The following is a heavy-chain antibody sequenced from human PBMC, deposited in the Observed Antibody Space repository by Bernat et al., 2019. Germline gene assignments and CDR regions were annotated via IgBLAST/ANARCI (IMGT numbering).Heavy chain of an antibody. J-gene: IGHJ4*02. CDR2: ISSSSSYI. CDR3: TSRFIAAAGTGGFY. Sequence: EVQLVESGGGLVKPGGSLRLSCAASGFTFSSYSMNWVRQAPGKGLEWVSSISSSSSYIYYADSVKGRFTISSDNAKNSLYLQMNSLRAEDTAVYYCTSRFIAAAGTGGFYWGQGTLVTVSS. V-gene: IGHV3-21*01. D-gene: IGHD6-13*01. CDR1: GFTFSSYS.